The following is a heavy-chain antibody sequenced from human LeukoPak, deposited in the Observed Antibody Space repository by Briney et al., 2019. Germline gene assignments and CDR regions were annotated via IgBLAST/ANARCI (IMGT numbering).Heavy chain of an antibody. V-gene: IGHV1-69*06. CDR1: GYTFTSYG. CDR3: VNDRKGYFDY. Sequence: ASVNVSCKSSGYTFTSYGISWVRQAPGQGLEWMGCIIPIFGTANYAQKFQGRLMITVNKSTRTVYMYLTNLRYEDTDCYYCVNDRKGYFDYWGQGTLVTVSS. D-gene: IGHD3-9*01. J-gene: IGHJ4*02. CDR2: IIPIFGTA.